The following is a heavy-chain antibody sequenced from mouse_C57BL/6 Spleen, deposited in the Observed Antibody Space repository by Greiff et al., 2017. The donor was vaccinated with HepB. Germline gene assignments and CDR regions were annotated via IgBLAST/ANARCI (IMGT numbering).Heavy chain of an antibody. CDR1: GFTFSDYG. J-gene: IGHJ1*03. Sequence: DVHLVESGGGLVKPGGSLKLSCAASGFTFSDYGMHWVRQAPEKGLEWVAYISSGSSTIYYADTVKGRFTISRDNAKNTLFLQMTSLRSEDTAMYYCARNYGSSPNWYFDVWGTGTTVTVSS. CDR3: ARNYGSSPNWYFDV. D-gene: IGHD1-1*01. V-gene: IGHV5-17*01. CDR2: ISSGSSTI.